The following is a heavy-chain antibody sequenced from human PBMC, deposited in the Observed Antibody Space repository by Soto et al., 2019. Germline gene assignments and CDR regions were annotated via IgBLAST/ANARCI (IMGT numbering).Heavy chain of an antibody. CDR2: IYYSGSA. J-gene: IGHJ4*02. CDR1: GGFISNYY. Sequence: QVQLQESGPGLVKASETLSLTCTVSGGFISNYYCSWIRQPPGKGLEWIGYIYYSGSANYNPSLKSRVTISVDTSKSQFSLKLSSVTAADTAVYYCARAGAATLSDYWGQGTLVTVSS. D-gene: IGHD2-15*01. CDR3: ARAGAATLSDY. V-gene: IGHV4-59*01.